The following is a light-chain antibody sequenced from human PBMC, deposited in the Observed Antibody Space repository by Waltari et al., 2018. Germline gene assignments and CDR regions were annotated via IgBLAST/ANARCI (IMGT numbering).Light chain of an antibody. Sequence: QSGLTQPASVSGSPGQSITISCTGTRSDIGYYNFVSWYQQHPGKAPKLVIFDVSRWPSGVSHRFSGSKSGNTASLTISGLQAEDEAAYYCASYTSANTVLVGGGTKVTVL. CDR1: RSDIGYYNF. CDR2: DVS. CDR3: ASYTSANTVL. V-gene: IGLV2-14*03. J-gene: IGLJ2*01.